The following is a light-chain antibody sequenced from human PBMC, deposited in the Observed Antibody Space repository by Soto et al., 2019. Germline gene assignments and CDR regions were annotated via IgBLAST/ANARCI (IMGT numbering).Light chain of an antibody. CDR2: RAS. CDR3: QQYNSFPQT. V-gene: IGKV1-8*01. Sequence: AIQMTQSPSSFSASTGDRVTIYCRATQDISNYLAWYQQKPGKAPNLLIYRASVLESGFPSRFIGGGSGTNFSSIINHLHSEDLAPYYSQQYNSFPQTFCQGNKLEFK. J-gene: IGKJ2*01. CDR1: QDISNY.